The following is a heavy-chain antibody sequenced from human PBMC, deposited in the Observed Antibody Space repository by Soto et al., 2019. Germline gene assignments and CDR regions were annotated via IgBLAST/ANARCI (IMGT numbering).Heavy chain of an antibody. V-gene: IGHV1-69*06. J-gene: IGHJ6*02. D-gene: IGHD1-26*01. CDR2: IIPIFGTA. Sequence: QVQLVQSGAEVKKPGSSVKVSCKASGGTFSSYAISWVRQAPGQGLEWMGGIIPIFGTANYAQKFQGRVTITADKSTSTAYMELSSLRSEDTAVYYCAREVGATIDYYYYGMDVWGQGTTVTVSS. CDR3: AREVGATIDYYYYGMDV. CDR1: GGTFSSYA.